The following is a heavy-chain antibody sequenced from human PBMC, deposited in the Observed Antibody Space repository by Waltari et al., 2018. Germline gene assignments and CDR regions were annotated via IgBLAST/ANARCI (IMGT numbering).Heavy chain of an antibody. CDR2: INYSGST. D-gene: IGHD1-20*01. V-gene: IGHV4-39*01. CDR3: ATGMWYFDY. J-gene: IGHJ4*02. Sequence: QLQLQESGPGLVKPSETLSLPCTVSGGSISSSSYYWGWIRQPPGKGLAGLGSINYSGSTNYNPTIKSRVTISVDTSKNQFSRKLSTVTAADTAVYYCATGMWYFDYWGQGTLVTVSS. CDR1: GGSISSSSYY.